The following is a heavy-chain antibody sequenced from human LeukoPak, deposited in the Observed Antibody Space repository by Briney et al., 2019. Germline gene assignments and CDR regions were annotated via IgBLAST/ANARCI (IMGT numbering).Heavy chain of an antibody. D-gene: IGHD3-10*01. CDR3: AKDGLWQTLVYFFDY. J-gene: IGHJ4*02. CDR2: ISYDGSNK. CDR1: GFTFSSYG. V-gene: IGHV3-30*18. Sequence: PGGSLRLSCAASGFTFSSYGMHWVRQAPGKGLEWVALISYDGSNKYYADSVKGRFTISRDNSKNTLYLQMNSLRAEDTAVYYCAKDGLWQTLVYFFDYWGQGTLVTVSS.